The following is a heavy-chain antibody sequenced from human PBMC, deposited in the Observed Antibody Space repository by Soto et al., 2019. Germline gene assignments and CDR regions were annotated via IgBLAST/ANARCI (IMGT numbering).Heavy chain of an antibody. Sequence: GASVKVSCKASGYTFTRYYINWVRQAPGQGLEWMGWISGFNGQTNYALKLQGRVTMTTDTSTSTAYMELRSLRSDDTAVYYCARDRRDTALVTISDYWGQGTLVTVSS. D-gene: IGHD5-18*01. CDR3: ARDRRDTALVTISDY. V-gene: IGHV1-18*04. J-gene: IGHJ4*02. CDR2: ISGFNGQT. CDR1: GYTFTRYY.